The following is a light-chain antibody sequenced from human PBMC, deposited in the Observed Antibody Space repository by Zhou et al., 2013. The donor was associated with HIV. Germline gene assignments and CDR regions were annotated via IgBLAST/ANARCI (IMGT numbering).Light chain of an antibody. Sequence: DIQMTQSPSTLSASVGDRVTITCRASQSINRWLAWYHQKPGTAPKLLIYKASNLKSGVPSRFSGSGSGTEFTLTISSLQPDDFATFYCQQSNTYPITFGQGTRLEI. CDR3: QQSNTYPIT. J-gene: IGKJ5*01. CDR2: KAS. V-gene: IGKV1-5*03. CDR1: QSINRW.